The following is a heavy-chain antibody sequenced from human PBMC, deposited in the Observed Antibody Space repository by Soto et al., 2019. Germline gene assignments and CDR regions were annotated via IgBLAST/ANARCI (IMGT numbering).Heavy chain of an antibody. CDR3: ARDPFYVAIDY. D-gene: IGHD3-10*02. Sequence: VQLMESGGGLVQPGGSLRLSCAASGFNFGASWMAWVRQAPGKGLEWVADIKQDGSEKNYVDSVKGRVTISRDDAKKSLYLQMNSLRAEDTAVYYCARDPFYVAIDYWGLGTLVTVSS. CDR1: GFNFGASW. J-gene: IGHJ4*02. CDR2: IKQDGSEK. V-gene: IGHV3-7*01.